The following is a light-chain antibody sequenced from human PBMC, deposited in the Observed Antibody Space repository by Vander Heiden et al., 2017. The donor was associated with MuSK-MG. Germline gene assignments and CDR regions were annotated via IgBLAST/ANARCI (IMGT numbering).Light chain of an antibody. CDR3: KQALQTPQE. CDR1: QSLLPCNGYNY. CDR2: LAS. J-gene: IGKJ4*01. Sequence: DIAMTQSPLSLRVTPGEPASISCSSSQSLLPCNGYNYLDWYLQKPGSSPLLLIYLASNRASGVPDRFCGRVSDTDFSHKNSRVEGEDVEVYYCKQALQTPQEVGGGTKVEI. V-gene: IGKV2-28*01.